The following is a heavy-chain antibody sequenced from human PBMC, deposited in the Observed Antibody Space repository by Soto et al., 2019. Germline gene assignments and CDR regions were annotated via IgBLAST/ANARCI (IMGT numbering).Heavy chain of an antibody. CDR3: ARTFKSAGWLDH. CDR2: INAGNGNT. J-gene: IGHJ4*02. D-gene: IGHD5-12*01. Sequence: ASVKVSCKASGYTFTTYAIHWVRQAPGQGLEWMGWINAGNGNTEFSERFRGRVTITRDTSASTAHMELTGLTSEDTAVYYCARTFKSAGWLDHWGQGTLVTVSS. CDR1: GYTFTTYA. V-gene: IGHV1-3*01.